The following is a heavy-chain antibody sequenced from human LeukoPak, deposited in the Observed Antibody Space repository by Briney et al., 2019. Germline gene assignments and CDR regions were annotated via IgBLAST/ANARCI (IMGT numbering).Heavy chain of an antibody. CDR1: GGSISSGGYY. CDR3: ARAVGGYDFWSGSPHRVFDH. CDR2: IYYSGST. Sequence: SETLSLTCAVSGGSISSGGYYWSWIRQPPGKGLEWIGYIYYSGSTNYNPSLKSRVTISVDTSKNQFSLKLSSVTAADTAVYYCARAVGGYDFWSGSPHRVFDHWGQGTLVTVSS. J-gene: IGHJ4*02. V-gene: IGHV4-61*08. D-gene: IGHD3-3*01.